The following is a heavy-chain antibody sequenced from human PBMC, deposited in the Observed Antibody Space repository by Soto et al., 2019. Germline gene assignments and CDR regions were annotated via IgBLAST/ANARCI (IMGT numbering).Heavy chain of an antibody. CDR2: ISWNSGNI. CDR3: VRSKGGYSYGTPFDY. Sequence: GGSLRLSCAASGFTFDEYAMYWVRQVLGKGLEWVSSISWNSGNIGYADTVKGRFNTSRDNAKNSLYLQMKRLRPEDTALYYCVRSKGGYSYGTPFDYWGQGTLVTVSS. V-gene: IGHV3-9*01. CDR1: GFTFDEYA. D-gene: IGHD5-18*01. J-gene: IGHJ4*02.